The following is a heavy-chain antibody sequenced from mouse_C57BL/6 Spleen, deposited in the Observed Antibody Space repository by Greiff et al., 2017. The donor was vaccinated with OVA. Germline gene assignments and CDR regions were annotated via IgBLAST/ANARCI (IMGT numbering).Heavy chain of an antibody. CDR3: AKRGNTTVRTMDY. D-gene: IGHD1-1*01. V-gene: IGHV2-5*01. J-gene: IGHJ4*01. CDR2: IWRGGST. Sequence: VQLKESGPGLVQPSQSLSITCTVSGFSLTSYGVHWVRQSPGKGLEWLGVIWRGGSTDYNAAFMSRLSITKDNSKSQVFFKKNRLKADDTAIYDSAKRGNTTVRTMDYWGQGTSVTVSS. CDR1: GFSLTSYG.